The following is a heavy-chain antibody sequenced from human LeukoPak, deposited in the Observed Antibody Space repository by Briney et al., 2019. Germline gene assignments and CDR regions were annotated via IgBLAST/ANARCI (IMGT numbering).Heavy chain of an antibody. Sequence: SETLSLTCTVSGGSISPYYWSWIRQPPGQGLEWIGYIYYSGSTNYNPSLKSRVTMSVDTSKNQFSLKVRSVTAADTAFYYCARGRRRLDYWGQGILVTASS. D-gene: IGHD1-1*01. J-gene: IGHJ4*02. CDR3: ARGRRRLDY. V-gene: IGHV4-59*01. CDR2: IYYSGST. CDR1: GGSISPYY.